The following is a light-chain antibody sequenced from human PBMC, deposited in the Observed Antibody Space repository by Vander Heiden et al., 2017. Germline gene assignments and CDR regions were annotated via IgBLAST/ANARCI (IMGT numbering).Light chain of an antibody. CDR2: KAS. CDR1: QSISSW. CDR3: QEYKRYWT. J-gene: IGKJ4*01. Sequence: DIQLTQSPSTLSASVGDRVTITCRASQSISSWLAWYQQKPVKAPKLLSDKASSLESGVPSRCSGSGSGTEFNLIISSLQPDDVATYYCQEYKRYWTFGGGTKVEIK. V-gene: IGKV1-5*03.